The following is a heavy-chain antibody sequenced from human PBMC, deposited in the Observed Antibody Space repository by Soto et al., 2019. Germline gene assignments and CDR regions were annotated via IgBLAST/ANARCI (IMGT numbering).Heavy chain of an antibody. CDR1: GFTFSSYD. CDR2: IGTAGDT. Sequence: GGSLRLSCAASGFTFSSYDMHWVRQATGKGLEWVSAIGTAGDTYYPGSVKGQFTISRENAKNSLYLQMNSLRAGDTAVYYCARDIAVAGHDAFDIWGQGTMVTVSS. D-gene: IGHD6-19*01. V-gene: IGHV3-13*01. J-gene: IGHJ3*02. CDR3: ARDIAVAGHDAFDI.